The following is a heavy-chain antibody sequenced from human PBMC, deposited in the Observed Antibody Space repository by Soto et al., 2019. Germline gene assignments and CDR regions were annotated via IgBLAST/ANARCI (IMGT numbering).Heavy chain of an antibody. CDR1: GGSFSGYY. J-gene: IGHJ4*02. V-gene: IGHV4-34*01. CDR3: ARGYSSSWYVGGGVFDY. D-gene: IGHD6-13*01. CDR2: INHSGST. Sequence: SETLSLTCAVYGGSFSGYYWSWIRQPPGKGLEWIGEINHSGSTNYNPSLKSRVTISVDTSKNQFSLKLSSVTAADTAVYYCARGYSSSWYVGGGVFDYWGQGTLVTVSS.